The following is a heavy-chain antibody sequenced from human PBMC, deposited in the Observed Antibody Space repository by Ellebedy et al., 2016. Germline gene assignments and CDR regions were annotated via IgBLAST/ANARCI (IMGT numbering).Heavy chain of an antibody. CDR1: GFAFSNAW. CDR3: SRDGREWSRDC. Sequence: GESLKISCAASGFAFSNAWMSWVRQAPGKGLEWVASVSRGREAYYADPFKGRFFISRDNDLNSVFLQLNNLRVEDTAVYYCSRDGREWSRDCWGQGTLVTVSS. J-gene: IGHJ4*02. D-gene: IGHD3-3*01. V-gene: IGHV3-69-1*01. CDR2: VSRGREA.